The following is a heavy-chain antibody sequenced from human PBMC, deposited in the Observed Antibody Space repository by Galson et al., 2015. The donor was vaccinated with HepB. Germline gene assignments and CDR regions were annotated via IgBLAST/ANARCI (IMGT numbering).Heavy chain of an antibody. CDR1: GGSFSGYY. D-gene: IGHD4-17*01. Sequence: TLSLTCAVYGGSFSGYYWSWIRQPPGKGLEWIGEINHSGSTNYNPSLKSRVTISVDTSKNQFSLKLSSVTAADTAVYYCARHPYRTTVTTPRAWYFDLWGRGTLVTVSS. CDR3: ARHPYRTTVTTPRAWYFDL. CDR2: INHSGST. J-gene: IGHJ2*01. V-gene: IGHV4-34*01.